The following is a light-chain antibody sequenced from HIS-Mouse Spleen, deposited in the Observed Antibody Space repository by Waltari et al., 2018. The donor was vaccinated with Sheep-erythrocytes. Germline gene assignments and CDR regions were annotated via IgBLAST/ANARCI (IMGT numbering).Light chain of an antibody. V-gene: IGLV2-11*01. CDR2: DGS. J-gene: IGLJ3*02. CDR1: SSDVGGYNY. Sequence: QSALTQPRSVSGSPGQSVTISCTGTSSDVGGYNYVSWYQQHTGKAPKLMIYDGSKRPSGVPDRFSGSKSGNTASLTISGLQAEDEADYYCCSYAGSYTFWVFGGGTKLTVL. CDR3: CSYAGSYTFWV.